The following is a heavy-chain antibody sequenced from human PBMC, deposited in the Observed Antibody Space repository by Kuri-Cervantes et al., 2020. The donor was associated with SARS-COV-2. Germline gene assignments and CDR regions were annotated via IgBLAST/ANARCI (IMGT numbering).Heavy chain of an antibody. J-gene: IGHJ5*02. CDR3: ARSFAWGWFDP. V-gene: IGHV4-4*07. Sequence: ESLKISCTVSGGSISSYYWSWIRQPAGKGLEWIGRIYTSGSTNYNPSLKSRVTMSVDTSKNQFSLKLSSVTAADTAVYYCARSFAWGWFDPWGQGTRVTGAS. D-gene: IGHD3-16*01. CDR2: IYTSGST. CDR1: GGSISSYY.